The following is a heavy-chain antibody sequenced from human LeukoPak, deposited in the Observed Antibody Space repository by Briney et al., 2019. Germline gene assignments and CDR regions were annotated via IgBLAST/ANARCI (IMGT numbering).Heavy chain of an antibody. D-gene: IGHD1-26*01. Sequence: GRSLRLSCAASGFTFSSYGMHWVRQAPGKGLEWVAVIAYDGNNKYYADSVRGRFTISRDNSKNTLYLQMNTLRAEDTAFYYCARDQLFLVGATGWGQGTLVTVSS. J-gene: IGHJ4*02. CDR2: IAYDGNNK. CDR1: GFTFSSYG. CDR3: ARDQLFLVGATG. V-gene: IGHV3-30*03.